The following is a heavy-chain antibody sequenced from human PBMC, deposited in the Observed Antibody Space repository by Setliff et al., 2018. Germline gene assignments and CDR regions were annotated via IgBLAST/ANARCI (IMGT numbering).Heavy chain of an antibody. Sequence: ASVKVSCKASGYSFSDFYMHWVRQVPGEGPEALGRIDPRDDFTVYAERFKDRLTITADTSTDTSYMEMSSLRFEDTAVYYCAIDYGPTGTPYHWGQGTPVTVS. CDR3: AIDYGPTGTPYH. V-gene: IGHV1-69-2*01. J-gene: IGHJ4*02. D-gene: IGHD1-1*01. CDR2: IDPRDDFT. CDR1: GYSFSDFY.